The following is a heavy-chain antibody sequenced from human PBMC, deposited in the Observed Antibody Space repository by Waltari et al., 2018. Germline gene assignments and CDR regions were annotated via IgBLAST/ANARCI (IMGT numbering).Heavy chain of an antibody. CDR1: GFPFDDYA. CDR3: AKDLDYGDYYYYGMDV. V-gene: IGHV3-9*01. CDR2: ISWNSGSI. J-gene: IGHJ6*02. D-gene: IGHD4-17*01. Sequence: EVQLVESGGGLVQPGRSLRLSCAASGFPFDDYAMHWVRQPPGKGLEWVSGISWNSGSIGYADSVKGRFTISRDNAKNSLYLQMNSLRAEDTALYYCAKDLDYGDYYYYGMDVWGQGTTVTVSS.